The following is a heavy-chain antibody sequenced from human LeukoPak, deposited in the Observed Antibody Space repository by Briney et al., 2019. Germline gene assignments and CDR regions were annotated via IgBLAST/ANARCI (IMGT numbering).Heavy chain of an antibody. CDR1: GGTFSSYA. CDR2: IIPIFGTA. D-gene: IGHD6-13*01. J-gene: IGHJ4*02. Sequence: SVKVSCKASGGTFSSYAISWVRQAPGQGLEWMGGIIPIFGTANYAQKFQGRVTITADKSTSTAYMELSSLRSEDTAVYYCARETRIAAACLEYWGQETLVTVSS. V-gene: IGHV1-69*06. CDR3: ARETRIAAACLEY.